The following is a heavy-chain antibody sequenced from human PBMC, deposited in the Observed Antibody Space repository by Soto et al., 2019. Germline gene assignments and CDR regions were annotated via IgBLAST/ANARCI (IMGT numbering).Heavy chain of an antibody. CDR1: GFTFSSYA. CDR3: AKVQGYYDFWSGYYHFDS. D-gene: IGHD3-3*01. J-gene: IGHJ4*02. Sequence: HPGGSLRLSCAASGFTFSSYAMSWVRQAPGKGLEWVSAISGSGGSTYYADSVKGRFTISRDNSKNTLYLQMNSLRAEDTAVYYCAKVQGYYDFWSGYYHFDSWGLGTLVTVSS. V-gene: IGHV3-23*01. CDR2: ISGSGGST.